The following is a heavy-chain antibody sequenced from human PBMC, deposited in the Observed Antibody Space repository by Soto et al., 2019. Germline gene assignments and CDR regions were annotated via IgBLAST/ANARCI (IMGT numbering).Heavy chain of an antibody. V-gene: IGHV6-1*01. CDR2: TYYRSKWYN. D-gene: IGHD6-13*01. Sequence: PSQTLSLTCAISGDSVSSNSAAWNWIRQSPSRGLEWLGRTYYRSKWYNDYAVSVKSRITINPDTSKNQFSLQLNSVTPEDTAVYYCARGAYSSSWYVGVGGDYYGMDAWGQGTTVTVSS. CDR1: GDSVSSNSAA. J-gene: IGHJ6*02. CDR3: ARGAYSSSWYVGVGGDYYGMDA.